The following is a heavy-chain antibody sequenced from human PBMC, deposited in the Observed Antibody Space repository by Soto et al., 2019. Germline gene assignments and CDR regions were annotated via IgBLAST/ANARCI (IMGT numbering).Heavy chain of an antibody. V-gene: IGHV3-30*18. CDR3: AKGGRHWRVTSAFKS. Sequence: VQLVESGGGVVQPGRSRRLSCAASGFTFSEYDMHWVRQAPGKGLEWVAVVSHDGRNTHYAKTVNGRFTISRDSSKSTGSLEMTSLRAEVTAVYYCAKGGRHWRVTSAFKSWGQGALVTVSS. D-gene: IGHD1-1*01. J-gene: IGHJ5*02. CDR1: GFTFSEYD. CDR2: VSHDGRNT.